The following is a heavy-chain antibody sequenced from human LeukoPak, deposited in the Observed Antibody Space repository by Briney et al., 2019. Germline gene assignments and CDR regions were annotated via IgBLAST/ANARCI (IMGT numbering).Heavy chain of an antibody. CDR3: ARERNYDSSGYIDAFDI. V-gene: IGHV4-4*07. CDR2: IYTSGST. CDR1: GGSISSYY. Sequence: TSETLSLTCTVSGGSISSYYWSWIRQPAGKGLEWIGRIYTSGSTNYNPSLKSRVTMSVDTSKNQFSLKLSSVTAADTAVYYCARERNYDSSGYIDAFDIWGQGTMVTVSS. J-gene: IGHJ3*02. D-gene: IGHD3-22*01.